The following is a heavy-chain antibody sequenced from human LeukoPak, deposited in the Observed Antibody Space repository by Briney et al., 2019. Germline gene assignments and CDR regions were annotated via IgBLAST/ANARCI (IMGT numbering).Heavy chain of an antibody. D-gene: IGHD6-25*01. J-gene: IGHJ4*02. Sequence: ASVKVSCKASGYTFTSYDINWVRQATGQGLEWMGWMNPNSGNTGYAQKFQGRVTMIRNTSISTAYMELRSLRSDDTAVYYCARDAYSSGYFDYWGQGTLVTVSS. CDR3: ARDAYSSGYFDY. CDR1: GYTFTSYD. V-gene: IGHV1-8*01. CDR2: MNPNSGNT.